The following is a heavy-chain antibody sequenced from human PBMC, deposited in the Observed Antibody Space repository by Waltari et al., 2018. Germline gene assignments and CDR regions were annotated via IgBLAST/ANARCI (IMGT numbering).Heavy chain of an antibody. CDR1: GFTFSSYG. CDR3: ARERGAANYYDSSGLAFDI. V-gene: IGHV3-33*01. J-gene: IGHJ3*02. CDR2: IWYDGSNK. D-gene: IGHD3-22*01. Sequence: QVQLVESGGGVVQPGRSLRLSCAASGFTFSSYGMHWVRSAPGKGLVWLAVIWYDGSNKYYADSVEGRFTISRDNSKNTLYLQMNRLRAEDTAVYYCARERGAANYYDSSGLAFDIWGQGTMVTVSS.